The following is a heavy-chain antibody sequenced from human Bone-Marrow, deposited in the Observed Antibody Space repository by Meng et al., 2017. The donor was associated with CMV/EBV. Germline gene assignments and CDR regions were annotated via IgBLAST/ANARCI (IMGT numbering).Heavy chain of an antibody. D-gene: IGHD3-3*01. CDR2: IIPIFGTA. V-gene: IGHV1-69*05. CDR1: GGTFSTYS. Sequence: SVKVSCKASGGTFSTYSINWVRQAPGQGLEWMGGIIPIFGTANYAQKFQGRVTITTDESTSTAYMELSSLRSEDTAVYYCARTNYDFWSGYGPYYFDYWGQGTLVTVSS. CDR3: ARTNYDFWSGYGPYYFDY. J-gene: IGHJ4*02.